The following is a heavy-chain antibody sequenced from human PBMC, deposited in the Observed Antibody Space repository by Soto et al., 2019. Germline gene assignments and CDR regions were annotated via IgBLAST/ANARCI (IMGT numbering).Heavy chain of an antibody. CDR3: AKDYLSGDYVVGWFDP. J-gene: IGHJ5*02. CDR2: ISGSGGST. Sequence: PGGSLRLSCAASGFTFSSYAMNWVRQAPGKGLEWVSAISGSGGSTYYADSVKGRFTISRDNSKNTLYLQMNSLRAEDTAVYYYAKDYLSGDYVVGWFDPWGQGTLVTVSS. D-gene: IGHD4-17*01. V-gene: IGHV3-23*01. CDR1: GFTFSSYA.